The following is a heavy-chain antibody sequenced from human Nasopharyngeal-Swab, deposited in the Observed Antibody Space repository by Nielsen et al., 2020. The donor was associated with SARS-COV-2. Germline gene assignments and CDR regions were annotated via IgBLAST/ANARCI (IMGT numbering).Heavy chain of an antibody. Sequence: SETLSLTCAVYGGSLSGYYWSWIRQPPGKELEWIGNFYYSGSTNYSPSLKSRVTISADTSKNQFSLKLTTVTAADTAVYYCARWSTISRFFDFWGQGTQVTVSS. V-gene: IGHV4-59*01. CDR2: FYYSGST. CDR3: ARWSTISRFFDF. CDR1: GGSLSGYY. D-gene: IGHD5/OR15-5a*01. J-gene: IGHJ4*02.